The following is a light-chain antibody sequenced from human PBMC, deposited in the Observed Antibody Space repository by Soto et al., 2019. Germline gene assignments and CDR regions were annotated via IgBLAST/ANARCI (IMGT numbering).Light chain of an antibody. CDR1: QSVSSN. CDR3: QQYVIWPPTFT. J-gene: IGKJ2*01. Sequence: IVMTQSPATLSVSPGERVTLSCRAIQSVSSNLAWYQQKPGQAPRLLIYSASTRATGIPARFSGSGSGTEFTLAITSLQSEDFAVYFCQQYVIWPPTFTFGQGTKLEIK. CDR2: SAS. V-gene: IGKV3-15*01.